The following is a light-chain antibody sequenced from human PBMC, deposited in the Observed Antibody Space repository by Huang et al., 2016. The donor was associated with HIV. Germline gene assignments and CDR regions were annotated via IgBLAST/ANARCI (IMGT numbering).Light chain of an antibody. CDR2: AAS. CDR1: QGMDSW. CDR3: LQTNSFPYT. J-gene: IGKJ2*01. Sequence: DIQMTQSPSSVTASVGGRVTITCRASQGMDSWLAWYQQSPGKAPKVLIYAASSLQGGVPSRFSGSGSGTDFSLTINTLQPEDVATYYCLQTNSFPYTFGQGTNLEI. V-gene: IGKV1D-12*01.